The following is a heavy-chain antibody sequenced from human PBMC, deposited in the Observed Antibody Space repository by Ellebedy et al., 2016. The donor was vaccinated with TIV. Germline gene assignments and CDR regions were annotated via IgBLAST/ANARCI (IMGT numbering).Heavy chain of an antibody. Sequence: GGSLRLSCAASGFTFSSYSMNWVRQVPGKGLEWVSSISSSSSYIYYADSVKGRFTISRDNAKNSLYLQMNSLRAEDTAVYYCARDSGSGSQYYFDYWGQGTLVTVSS. CDR1: GFTFSSYS. V-gene: IGHV3-21*01. CDR2: ISSSSSYI. D-gene: IGHD3-10*01. CDR3: ARDSGSGSQYYFDY. J-gene: IGHJ4*02.